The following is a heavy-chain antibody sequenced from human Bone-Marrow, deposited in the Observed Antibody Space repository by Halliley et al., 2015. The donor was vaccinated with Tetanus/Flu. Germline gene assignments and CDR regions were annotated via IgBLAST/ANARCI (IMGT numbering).Heavy chain of an antibody. Sequence: SLRLSCAASGFTSSSYEMNWVRQAPGKGLEWVSYISSYGGTIYYTDSVKGRFTISRDNAKNSLYLQMNSLRAEDTAVYYCATGPFSNYNLHHFDYWGQGTLVTVSS. CDR1: GFTSSSYE. D-gene: IGHD4-4*01. J-gene: IGHJ4*02. CDR2: ISSYGGTI. CDR3: ATGPFSNYNLHHFDY. V-gene: IGHV3-48*03.